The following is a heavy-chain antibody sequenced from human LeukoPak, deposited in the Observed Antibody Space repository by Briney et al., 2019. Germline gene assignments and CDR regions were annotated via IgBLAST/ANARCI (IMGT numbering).Heavy chain of an antibody. CDR3: ARLGSYGSGSWYNWFDP. D-gene: IGHD3-10*01. CDR1: GYSFTSYW. CDR2: IYPGDSDT. Sequence: VESLKISCKGSGYSFTSYWIGWVRQMPGKGLEWMGIIYPGDSDTRYSPSFQGQVTISADKSISTAYLQWGSLKASDTAMYYCARLGSYGSGSWYNWFDPWGQGTLVTVSS. V-gene: IGHV5-51*01. J-gene: IGHJ5*02.